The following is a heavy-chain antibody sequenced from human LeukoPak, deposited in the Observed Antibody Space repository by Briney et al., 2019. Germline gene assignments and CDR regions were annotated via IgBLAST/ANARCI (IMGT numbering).Heavy chain of an antibody. CDR1: GGSISSGDHY. J-gene: IGHJ4*02. V-gene: IGHV4-30-4*01. Sequence: SETLSLTCTVSGGSISSGDHYSSWIRQPPGKGLEWIGYIYYSGSTYYNPSLRSRVTISVDTSKNQFSLKLSSVTAADTAVYYCARGSWSSSVDYWGQGTLVTVSS. D-gene: IGHD6-6*01. CDR2: IYYSGST. CDR3: ARGSWSSSVDY.